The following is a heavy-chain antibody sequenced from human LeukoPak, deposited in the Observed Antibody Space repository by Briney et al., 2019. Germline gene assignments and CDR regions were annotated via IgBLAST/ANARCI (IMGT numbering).Heavy chain of an antibody. CDR1: GYTFTSYD. Sequence: ASVKVSCKASGYTFTSYDINWVRQATGQGLEWMGWMNPNSGNTGYAQKFQGRVTITRNTSISTAYMELSSLRSEDTAVYYCARAYSSSWYGAFDIWGQGTTVTVSS. J-gene: IGHJ3*02. CDR2: MNPNSGNT. CDR3: ARAYSSSWYGAFDI. D-gene: IGHD6-13*01. V-gene: IGHV1-8*03.